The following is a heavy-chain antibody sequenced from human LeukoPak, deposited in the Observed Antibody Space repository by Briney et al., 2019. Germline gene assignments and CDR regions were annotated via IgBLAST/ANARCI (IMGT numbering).Heavy chain of an antibody. CDR2: IYTSGST. V-gene: IGHV4-61*02. J-gene: IGHJ6*03. D-gene: IGHD3-22*01. CDR3: ARCYYDSSGYTPLYYYYMDV. Sequence: SETLSLTCTVSGGSISSGSYYWSWIRQPAGKGLEWIGRIYTSGSTNYNPSLKSQVTISVDTSKNQFSLKLSSVTAADTAVYYCARCYYDSSGYTPLYYYYMDVWGKGTTVTVSS. CDR1: GGSISSGSYY.